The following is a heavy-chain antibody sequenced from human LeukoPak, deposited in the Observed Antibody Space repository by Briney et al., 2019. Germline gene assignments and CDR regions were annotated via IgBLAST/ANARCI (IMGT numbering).Heavy chain of an antibody. J-gene: IGHJ6*02. Sequence: GGSLRLSCAASGFTFSSYWMHWVRQAPGKGLVWVSRINSDGSSTSYADSVKGRFTISRDNAKNTLSLQMNSLRAEDTAVYYCARDGYVRGGSWDYYYYGLDVWGQGTTVIVSS. CDR1: GFTFSSYW. CDR3: ARDGYVRGGSWDYYYYGLDV. CDR2: INSDGSST. V-gene: IGHV3-74*01. D-gene: IGHD2-15*01.